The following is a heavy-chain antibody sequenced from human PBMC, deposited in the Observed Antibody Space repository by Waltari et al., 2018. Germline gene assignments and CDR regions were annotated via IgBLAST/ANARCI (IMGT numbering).Heavy chain of an antibody. J-gene: IGHJ6*02. D-gene: IGHD3-22*01. Sequence: EEQLVESGGGLAQPGESLRLSCAASGFTFSRYWMDWVRQAPGKGLVWVSRMSSDGSSTTDADSVKGRFTISRDNAKNTLYVQMNRLRAEDTAVYYCARVATKTYSSPVPGRPYYYGMDVWGQGTTVTVSS. CDR2: MSSDGSST. CDR3: ARVATKTYSSPVPGRPYYYGMDV. CDR1: GFTFSRYW. V-gene: IGHV3-74*01.